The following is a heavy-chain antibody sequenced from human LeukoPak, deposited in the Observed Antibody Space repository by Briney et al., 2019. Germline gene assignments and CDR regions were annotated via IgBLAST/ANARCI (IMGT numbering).Heavy chain of an antibody. CDR3: ARHKGLPYYFDY. CDR1: GGSISSYY. CDR2: IYYSGST. V-gene: IGHV4-59*08. D-gene: IGHD5-12*01. Sequence: SETLSLTCTVSGGSISSYYWSWIRQPPGKGLEWIGYIYYSGSTNYNPSLKSRVTISVDTSKNQFSLKLSSVTAADTAVYYCARHKGLPYYFDYWGQGTLVTVSS. J-gene: IGHJ4*02.